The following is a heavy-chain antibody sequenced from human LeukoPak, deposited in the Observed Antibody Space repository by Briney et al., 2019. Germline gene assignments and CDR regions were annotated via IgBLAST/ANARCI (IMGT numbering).Heavy chain of an antibody. CDR1: GFAFSSYA. CDR3: AKGHRLCSSGNCNSQVDS. Sequence: PGGSLRLSCAASGFAFSSYAMSWVRQAPGKGLVWISTISGSGTATNYADSVKGRFTTSRDNSRNTLYLQMNSLRADDTAAYYCAKGHRLCSSGNCNSQVDSWGHGTLVIVPS. V-gene: IGHV3-23*01. D-gene: IGHD2-15*01. J-gene: IGHJ5*01. CDR2: ISGSGTAT.